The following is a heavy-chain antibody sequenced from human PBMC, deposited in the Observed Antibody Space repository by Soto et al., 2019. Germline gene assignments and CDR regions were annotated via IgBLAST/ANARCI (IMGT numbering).Heavy chain of an antibody. D-gene: IGHD2-21*02. V-gene: IGHV4-30-4*01. CDR1: VASIRSTDYY. J-gene: IGHJ5*02. Sequence: SEPLSLPCTVSVASIRSTDYYWSWILQAQMKGLEWIGYVYYTGSTYYNPSLMSRLTISVDTSKNQFSLKLTSVTAAETAVYYCVRTARQGAVAPHWFDRWGQGTQVTVSS. CDR3: VRTARQGAVAPHWFDR. CDR2: VYYTGST.